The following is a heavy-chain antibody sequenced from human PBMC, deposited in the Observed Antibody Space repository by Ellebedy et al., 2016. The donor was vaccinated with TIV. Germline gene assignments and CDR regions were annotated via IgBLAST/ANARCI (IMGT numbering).Heavy chain of an antibody. CDR1: GYTFTSYY. Sequence: ASVKVSCXASGYTFTSYYMHWVRQAPGQGLEWMGWINPNSGGTNYAQKFQGWVTMTRDTSISTAYMELSRLRSDDTAVYYCARERGRERIVGATDVLDYWGQGTLVTVSS. D-gene: IGHD1-26*01. V-gene: IGHV1-2*04. CDR3: ARERGRERIVGATDVLDY. CDR2: INPNSGGT. J-gene: IGHJ4*02.